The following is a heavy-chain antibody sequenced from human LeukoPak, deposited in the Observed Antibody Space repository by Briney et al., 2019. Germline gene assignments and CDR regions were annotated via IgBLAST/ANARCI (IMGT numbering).Heavy chain of an antibody. D-gene: IGHD6-6*01. CDR1: GYTRTELS. V-gene: IGHV1-24*01. Sequence: ASVKVSCKLSGYTRTELSMRWVRQAPGKGREWRGGFDPEDDETIYAQKFQGRVTMTEDTSTDTAYMKLRNLSSEDTAGYCCTTLAVRLDAFDIWGQGTMVTVSS. CDR3: TTLAVRLDAFDI. CDR2: FDPEDDET. J-gene: IGHJ3*02.